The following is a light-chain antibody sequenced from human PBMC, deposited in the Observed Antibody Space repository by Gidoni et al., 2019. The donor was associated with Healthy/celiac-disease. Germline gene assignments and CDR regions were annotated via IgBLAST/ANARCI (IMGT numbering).Light chain of an antibody. CDR2: SNN. CDR3: AAWDDSLNGPWWV. Sequence: QSVLTQPPSASGTPGHRVTISCSGSSSNLGSNTVNWYQQLPGTAPKLLIYSNNQRPSGVPDRFSGSKSGTSASLAISGLQSEDEADYYCAAWDDSLNGPWWVFGGGTKLTVL. CDR1: SSNLGSNT. V-gene: IGLV1-44*01. J-gene: IGLJ3*02.